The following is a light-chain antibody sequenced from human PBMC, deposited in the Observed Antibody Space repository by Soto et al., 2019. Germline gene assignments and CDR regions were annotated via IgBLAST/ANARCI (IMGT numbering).Light chain of an antibody. CDR1: QSVSSSS. Sequence: EIVLTQSPGTLSLSPGERVTLSCRASQSVSSSSLAWYQQKPGQAPRLVIFGASSRATGIPDRFSGSGSGTDFTLTISRLEPADFAVYYCQSFGSSPSWTFGQGTKVELK. CDR3: QSFGSSPSWT. J-gene: IGKJ1*01. CDR2: GAS. V-gene: IGKV3-20*01.